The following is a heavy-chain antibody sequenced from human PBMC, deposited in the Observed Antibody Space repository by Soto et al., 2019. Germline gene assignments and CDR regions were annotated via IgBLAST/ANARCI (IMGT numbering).Heavy chain of an antibody. D-gene: IGHD1-1*01. Sequence: GGSLRLSCAASGFTVSSNYMSWVRQAPGKGLEWVSVIYSGGSTYYADSVKGRFTISRDNSKNTLYLQMNSLRAEDTAVYYCATGRAHGNDAFEMGSQGTMETVSS. CDR1: GFTVSSNY. CDR3: ATGRAHGNDAFEM. V-gene: IGHV3-53*01. J-gene: IGHJ3*02. CDR2: IYSGGST.